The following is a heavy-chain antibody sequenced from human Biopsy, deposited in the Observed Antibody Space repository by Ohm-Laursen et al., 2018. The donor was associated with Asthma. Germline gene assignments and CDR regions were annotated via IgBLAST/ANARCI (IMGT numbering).Heavy chain of an antibody. D-gene: IGHD3-3*01. CDR1: GGSMTPTSHY. CDR2: ISYGGKT. CDR3: ARRITIFGVVQKDHGMDA. J-gene: IGHJ6*02. Sequence: VTLSLTCAGSGGSMTPTSHYWDWIRQAPGKGLEWIGYISYGGKTSYNPSLKNRVTISRDTSKNQFSLSLTSVTAADTAVYFCARRITIFGVVQKDHGMDAWGQGTTVIVSS. V-gene: IGHV4-39*01.